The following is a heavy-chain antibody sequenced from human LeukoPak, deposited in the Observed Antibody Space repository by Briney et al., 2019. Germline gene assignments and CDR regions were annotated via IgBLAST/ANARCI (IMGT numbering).Heavy chain of an antibody. V-gene: IGHV1-18*01. CDR2: ISAYNGNT. CDR3: AREFRTYYDFWSSFNIFDY. Sequence: GASVKVSCKASGYAFTSYGISWVRQAPGQGLEWMGWISAYNGNTNYAQKFQGRVTMTTGTSTSTAYMELRSLRSDDTAVYYCAREFRTYYDFWSSFNIFDYWGQGTLVTVSS. CDR1: GYAFTSYG. D-gene: IGHD3-3*01. J-gene: IGHJ4*02.